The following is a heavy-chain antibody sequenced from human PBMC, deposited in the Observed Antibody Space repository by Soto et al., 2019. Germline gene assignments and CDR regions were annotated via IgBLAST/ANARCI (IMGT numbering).Heavy chain of an antibody. V-gene: IGHV3-74*01. Sequence: GGSLRLSCEASGFVFTNFWVHWVRHVPGKGLVWVARIDTSGHSTNYAESVKGRFTISRDNAKNTVSLQMNSLRVEDTGVYYCAKDSWYFDLWSQGSQVTVSS. CDR3: AKDSWYFDL. D-gene: IGHD6-13*01. CDR2: IDTSGHST. J-gene: IGHJ4*02. CDR1: GFVFTNFW.